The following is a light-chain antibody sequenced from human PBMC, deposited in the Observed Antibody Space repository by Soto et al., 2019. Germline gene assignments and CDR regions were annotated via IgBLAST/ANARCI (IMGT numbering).Light chain of an antibody. CDR2: EVS. CDR1: SSDVGGYNY. Sequence: QSALTQPASVSGSPGQSITISCTGTSSDVGGYNYVSWYQQHPGKAPKLMIYEVSNRPSEVSNRFSGSKSGNTASLTISGLQAEDEGNYCCSSYTSGSTLVVFGGGTKVTVL. J-gene: IGLJ2*01. V-gene: IGLV2-14*01. CDR3: SSYTSGSTLVV.